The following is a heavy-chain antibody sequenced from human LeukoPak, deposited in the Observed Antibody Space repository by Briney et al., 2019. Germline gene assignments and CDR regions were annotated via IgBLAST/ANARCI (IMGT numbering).Heavy chain of an antibody. CDR2: INHSGST. J-gene: IGHJ6*03. V-gene: IGHV4-34*01. Sequence: KPSETLSLTCAVYGGSFSGYYWSWIRQPPGKGLEWIGEINHSGSTNYNPSLKSRVTISVDTSKNQFSLKLTSVTAADTAVYYCARSRPEWERAYYMDVWGKGTTVTVSS. CDR3: ARSRPEWERAYYMDV. D-gene: IGHD1-26*01. CDR1: GGSFSGYY.